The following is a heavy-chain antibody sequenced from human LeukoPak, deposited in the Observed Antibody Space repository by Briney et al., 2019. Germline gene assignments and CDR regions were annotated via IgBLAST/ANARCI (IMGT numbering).Heavy chain of an antibody. D-gene: IGHD6-13*01. CDR1: DGSFSGYY. J-gene: IGHJ4*02. Sequence: SETLSLTCAVYDGSFSGYYWSWIRQPPGKGLEWIGEINHSGSTNYNPSLKSRVSISVDSSKNQFSLKVSSVTAADTAAYYCARGSDTAAGLYWGQGTLVTVSS. V-gene: IGHV4-34*01. CDR2: INHSGST. CDR3: ARGSDTAAGLY.